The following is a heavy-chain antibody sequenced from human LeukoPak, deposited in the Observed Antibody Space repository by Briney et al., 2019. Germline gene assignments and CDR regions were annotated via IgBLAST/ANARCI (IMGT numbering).Heavy chain of an antibody. Sequence: GGSLRLSCAASGFTVSSNYMSWVRQAPGKGLEWVSVIYSGGSTYYADSVKGRFTISRDNSKNTLYLQMNSLRAEDTAVYYCARGYCGGDCYWNWYFDLWGRGTLVTVSS. CDR1: GFTVSSNY. D-gene: IGHD2-21*02. V-gene: IGHV3-66*01. CDR2: IYSGGST. J-gene: IGHJ2*01. CDR3: ARGYCGGDCYWNWYFDL.